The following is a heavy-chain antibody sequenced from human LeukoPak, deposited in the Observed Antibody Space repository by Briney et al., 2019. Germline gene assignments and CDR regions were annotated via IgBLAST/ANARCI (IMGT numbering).Heavy chain of an antibody. CDR1: GNYW. CDR3: ARDYGRSRDYGMDV. D-gene: IGHD3-10*01. CDR2: INADGSSA. Sequence: GGSLRLSCAASGNYWMHWVRQAPGKGLVWVSRINADGSSASYADSVKGRFTISRDNAKNTLYLQMNSLRAEDTAMYYCARDYGRSRDYGMDVWGQGTTVTVSS. V-gene: IGHV3-74*01. J-gene: IGHJ6*02.